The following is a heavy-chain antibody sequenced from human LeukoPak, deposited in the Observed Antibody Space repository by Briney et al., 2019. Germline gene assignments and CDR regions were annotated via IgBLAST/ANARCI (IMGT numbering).Heavy chain of an antibody. J-gene: IGHJ3*02. CDR2: IYHSGST. CDR1: GYSISSGYY. V-gene: IGHV4-38-2*02. CDR3: ARFGYYGSGAYDAFDI. D-gene: IGHD3-10*01. Sequence: PSETLSLTCTVSGYSISSGYYWGWIRQPPGKGLKWIGSIYHSGSTYYNPSLKSRVTISVDTSKNQFSLKLSSVTAADTAVYYCARFGYYGSGAYDAFDIWGQGTMVTVSS.